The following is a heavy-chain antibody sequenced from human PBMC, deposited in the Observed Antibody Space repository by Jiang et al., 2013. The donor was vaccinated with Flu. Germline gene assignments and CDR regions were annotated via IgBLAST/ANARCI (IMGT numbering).Heavy chain of an antibody. J-gene: IGHJ6*02. D-gene: IGHD3-10*01. CDR1: GFAFGDYV. Sequence: VQLLESGGGLIQPGQSLRLSCTGSGFAFGDYVVNWFRQAPGKGLECVGFIRSKAYSATTHYAASVEGRFTISRDDSKSIAYLQMNSLKIEDTAVYYCTRDLMAVAPVYGMDVWGQGTTVT. V-gene: IGHV3-49*03. CDR2: IRSKAYSATT. CDR3: TRDLMAVAPVYGMDV.